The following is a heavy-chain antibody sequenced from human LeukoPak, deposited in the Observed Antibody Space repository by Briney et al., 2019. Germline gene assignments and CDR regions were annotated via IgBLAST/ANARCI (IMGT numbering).Heavy chain of an antibody. CDR1: GYTFTSYF. CDR2: INPSGGST. V-gene: IGHV1-46*01. J-gene: IGHJ5*02. D-gene: IGHD3-22*01. Sequence: GASVKVSCKASGYTFTSYFMHWVRQAPGQGLDWMGIINPSGGSTSYAQKFQGRVTMTRDTSTSTAYMELRSLRSDDTAVYYCARATAYYDSSGYYYGNWFDPWGQGTLVTVSS. CDR3: ARATAYYDSSGYYYGNWFDP.